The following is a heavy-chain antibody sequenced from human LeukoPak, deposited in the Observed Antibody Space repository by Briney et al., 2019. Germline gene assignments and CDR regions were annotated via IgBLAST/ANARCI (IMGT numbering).Heavy chain of an antibody. CDR2: INHSGST. CDR1: GGSFSGYY. CDR3: ARDPIGTMVLGWFDP. Sequence: RPSETLSLTCAVYGGSFSGYYWSWIRQPPGKGLEWIGEINHSGSTNYNPSLKSRVTISVDTSKNQFSLKLSSVTAADTAVYYCARDPIGTMVLGWFDPWGQGTLVTVSS. J-gene: IGHJ5*02. D-gene: IGHD3-10*01. V-gene: IGHV4-34*01.